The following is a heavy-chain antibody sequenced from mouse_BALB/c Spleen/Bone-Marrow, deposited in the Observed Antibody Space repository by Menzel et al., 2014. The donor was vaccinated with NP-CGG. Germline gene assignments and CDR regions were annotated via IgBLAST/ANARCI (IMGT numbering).Heavy chain of an antibody. CDR2: ISSGGSHT. J-gene: IGHJ1*01. V-gene: IGHV5-6*01. D-gene: IGHD2-10*02. Sequence: VQLKESGGDLVKPGGSLKLSCAASGFTFSSYGMSWVRQTPDKRPEWVATISSGGSHTYYPDSVKGRFTISRDNAKNTLYLQMSSLKSEDTAIYYCARRGYDNSYWYFGVWGAGTTVTVSS. CDR1: GFTFSSYG. CDR3: ARRGYDNSYWYFGV.